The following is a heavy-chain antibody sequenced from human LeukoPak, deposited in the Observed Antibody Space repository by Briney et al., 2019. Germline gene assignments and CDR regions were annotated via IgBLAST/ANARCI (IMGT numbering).Heavy chain of an antibody. CDR3: AKDRGIISDY. Sequence: SGGSLRLSCAASGFTFSSYSMSWVCQAPGKGLEWVSAISGSGDSTYYADSVKGRFTISRDNSKNTLYLQMNSLRVEDTAVYYCAKDRGIISDYWGQGTLVTVSS. D-gene: IGHD3-10*01. CDR1: GFTFSSYS. J-gene: IGHJ4*02. V-gene: IGHV3-23*01. CDR2: ISGSGDST.